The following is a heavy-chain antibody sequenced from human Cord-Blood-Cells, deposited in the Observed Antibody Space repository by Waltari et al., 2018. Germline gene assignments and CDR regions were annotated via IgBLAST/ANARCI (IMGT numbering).Heavy chain of an antibody. V-gene: IGHV1-24*01. Sequence: QVQLVQSGAEVKKPGASVKVSCKVSGYTLTELSMHWVRQAPGKGLEWMGGFDPEDGEPIYAQKFQGRVTMTDDTSTDTAYMELSSLRSEDTAVYYCATLGYCSSTSCYFGMDVWGQGTTVTVSS. CDR1: GYTLTELS. CDR2: FDPEDGEP. CDR3: ATLGYCSSTSCYFGMDV. D-gene: IGHD2-2*01. J-gene: IGHJ6*02.